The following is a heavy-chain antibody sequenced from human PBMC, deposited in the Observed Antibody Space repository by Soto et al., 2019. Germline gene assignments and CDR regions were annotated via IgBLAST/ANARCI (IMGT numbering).Heavy chain of an antibody. Sequence: GEPLKISCNGSGYSFTSYGICWVRQMPWKGLEWMGIIYPGDSDTRYSPSFQGQVTISADKSISTAYLQWSSLKASDTAMYYCARLYGGKPYYYYGMDVWGQGTTVTVSS. CDR2: IYPGDSDT. V-gene: IGHV5-51*01. D-gene: IGHD4-17*01. CDR3: ARLYGGKPYYYYGMDV. CDR1: GYSFTSYG. J-gene: IGHJ6*02.